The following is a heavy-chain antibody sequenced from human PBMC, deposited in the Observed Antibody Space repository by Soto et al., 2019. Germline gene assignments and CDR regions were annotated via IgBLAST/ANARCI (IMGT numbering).Heavy chain of an antibody. CDR1: GFTVSSSH. J-gene: IGHJ5*02. CDR2: IYSGGSS. V-gene: IGHV3-53*01. Sequence: PGGSLRLSCTTSGFTVSSSHITWVRQAPGKGLEWVSVIYSGGSSYYAVSVQGRFTISRDNSKNTVYLQMNSLRGEDTAMYYCARLGPYGSESYSFRYNRSDPWGKGTQVTVSS. CDR3: ARLGPYGSESYSFRYNRSDP. D-gene: IGHD3-10*01.